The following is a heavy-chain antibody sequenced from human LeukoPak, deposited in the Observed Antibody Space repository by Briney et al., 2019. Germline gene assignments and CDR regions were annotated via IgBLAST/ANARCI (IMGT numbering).Heavy chain of an antibody. J-gene: IGHJ4*02. CDR2: IYTSGST. V-gene: IGHV4-59*10. D-gene: IGHD3-22*01. CDR3: AATYYYDSSGYYYFDY. Sequence: PSETLSLTCAVYGGSFSGYYWSWIRQPAGKGLEWIGRIYTSGSTNYNPSLKSRVTMSVDTSKNQFSLKLSSVTAADTAVYYCAATYYYDSSGYYYFDYWGQGTLVTVSS. CDR1: GGSFSGYY.